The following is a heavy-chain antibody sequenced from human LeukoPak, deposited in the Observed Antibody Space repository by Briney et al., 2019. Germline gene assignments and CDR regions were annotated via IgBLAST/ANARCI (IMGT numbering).Heavy chain of an antibody. CDR3: ARLDSCGADSCIDS. CDR1: GSSITGFH. J-gene: IGHJ4*02. CDR2: IQASGTT. V-gene: IGHV4-4*09. Sequence: SETLSLTCSVSGSSITGFHWGWIRQPPGKGLEWIGYIQASGTTKHNPSLKSRVTISIDTSKAQFSLNVNSLSAADTAMYYCARLDSCGADSCIDSWGQGNLVIVSS. D-gene: IGHD2-21*01.